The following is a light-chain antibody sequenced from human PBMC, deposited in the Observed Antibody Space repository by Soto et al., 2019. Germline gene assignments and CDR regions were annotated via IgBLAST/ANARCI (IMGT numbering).Light chain of an antibody. J-gene: IGKJ4*01. CDR1: QDITKR. CDR2: RAS. CDR3: QQYDDYPLT. Sequence: DIYMTQSPSSLSASVGDIVLITCRARQDITKRLGWYQQKPGKARKSLIYRASNLQSGVPSRFIGSASGTEFTLTIINLQPEDFATYFCQQYDDYPLTFGGGTKVDI. V-gene: IGKV1D-16*02.